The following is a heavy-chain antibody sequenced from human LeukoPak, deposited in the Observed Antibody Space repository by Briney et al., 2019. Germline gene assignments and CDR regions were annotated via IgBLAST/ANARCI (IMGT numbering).Heavy chain of an antibody. J-gene: IGHJ4*02. CDR3: ATRPSNGDYGVLDY. V-gene: IGHV3-74*01. Sequence: GGSLRLSCAASGFSISIFWMHWVRQAPGKGLVWVSRINSDGSSTTYADSVKGRFTISRDNAKNTVYLQMNTLRGEDTAVYYCATRPSNGDYGVLDYWGPGTLVTVSS. D-gene: IGHD4-17*01. CDR2: INSDGSST. CDR1: GFSISIFW.